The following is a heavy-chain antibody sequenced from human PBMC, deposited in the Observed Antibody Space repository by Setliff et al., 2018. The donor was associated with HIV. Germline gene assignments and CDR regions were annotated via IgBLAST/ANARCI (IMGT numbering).Heavy chain of an antibody. V-gene: IGHV4-4*02. J-gene: IGHJ4*02. D-gene: IGHD3-9*01. Sequence: SETLSLTCVVSGASITSSKWWSWVRQPPGKRPEWIGEIDHSGTTNYNPSLKSRVTISVDVSKNQFSLKVESMTAADTAVYYCVIRRNFDWLMTSGPFDDWGQGVLVTVSS. CDR2: IDHSGTT. CDR3: VIRRNFDWLMTSGPFDD. CDR1: GASITSSKW.